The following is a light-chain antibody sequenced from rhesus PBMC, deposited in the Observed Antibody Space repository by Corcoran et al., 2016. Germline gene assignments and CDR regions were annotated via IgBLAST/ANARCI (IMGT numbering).Light chain of an antibody. CDR3: MKYKQIPPT. V-gene: IGKV2-65*01. CDR1: QSLVHSNGNTN. J-gene: IGKJ1*01. CDR2: KVS. Sequence: DVVMTQSPLALPITPGQPASISCRSSQSLVHSNGNTNLSWFQQKPGQPPRLPFYKVSNRYAGVPNRCSGRGAGTDFKQKISGVEAESIGVYYCMKYKQIPPTFGQGTKVEIK.